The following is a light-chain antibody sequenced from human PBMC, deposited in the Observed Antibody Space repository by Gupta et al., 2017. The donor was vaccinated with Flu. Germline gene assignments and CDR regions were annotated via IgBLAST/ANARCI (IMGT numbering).Light chain of an antibody. J-gene: IGKJ2*03. CDR2: LGS. CDR3: MQTLQSPYS. V-gene: IGKV2-28*01. Sequence: EIVMTDSPLSLPVTPGEPASISCRSSQSLLNSNGYNYLDWYLQRPGQAPQLLIYLGSNRASGVPDRFSGSGSGTDFTLEISGVETEDVGVYYCMQTLQSPYSFGQGTKLEI. CDR1: QSLLNSNGYNY.